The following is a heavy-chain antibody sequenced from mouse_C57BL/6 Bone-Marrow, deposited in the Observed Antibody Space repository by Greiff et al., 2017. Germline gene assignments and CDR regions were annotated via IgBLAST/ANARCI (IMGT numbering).Heavy chain of an antibody. CDR2: IDPSDSYT. J-gene: IGHJ2*01. V-gene: IGHV1-69*01. CDR3: ARVDITVVDRYYFDY. D-gene: IGHD1-1*01. CDR1: GYTFTSYW. Sequence: QVQLQQPGAELVMPGASVKLSCKASGYTFTSYWMHWVKQRPGQGLEWIGEIDPSDSYTNYNQKFKGKSTLTVDKSSSTAYMQLSSLTSEDSAVYYCARVDITVVDRYYFDYWGQGTTLTVSS.